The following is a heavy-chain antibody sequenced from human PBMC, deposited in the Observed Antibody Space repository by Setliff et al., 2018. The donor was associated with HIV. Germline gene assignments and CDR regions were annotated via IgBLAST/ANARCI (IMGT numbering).Heavy chain of an antibody. V-gene: IGHV4-39*07. D-gene: IGHD6-19*01. CDR1: GASISSSGYY. Sequence: ETLSLTCTVSGASISSSGYYWGWIRQPPGKGLEWIGTIYYSGSTYYNPSLKSRVTISVDTSKNQFSLKLSSVTAADTAVYYCARQSLLGKIAVAAYDYWGQGTLVTVSS. CDR2: IYYSGST. CDR3: ARQSLLGKIAVAAYDY. J-gene: IGHJ4*02.